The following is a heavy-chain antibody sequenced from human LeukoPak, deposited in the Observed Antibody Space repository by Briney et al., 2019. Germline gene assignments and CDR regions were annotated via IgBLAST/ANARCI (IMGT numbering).Heavy chain of an antibody. J-gene: IGHJ4*02. CDR2: IKSKTDGGTT. CDR1: GFTFSTAW. V-gene: IGHV3-15*01. D-gene: IGHD2-15*01. CDR3: STAGYCSGGDCYSFDY. Sequence: GGSLRLSCAASGFTFSTAWMCWVRQAPGKGLEWVGRIKSKTDGGTTEYAAPVKGRFTISRDDSNTTVYLQMNSLKTEDTAVYYCSTAGYCSGGDCYSFDYWGQGIRVTLSS.